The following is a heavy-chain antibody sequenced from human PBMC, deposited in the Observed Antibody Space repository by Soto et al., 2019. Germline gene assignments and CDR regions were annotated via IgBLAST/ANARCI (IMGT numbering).Heavy chain of an antibody. CDR1: GFTFGDYA. Sequence: EVQLVESGGGLVKPGRSLRLSCTASGFTFGDYAMSWFRQAPGKGLEWVGFIRSKAYGGTTEYAASVKGRFTISRDDSKSIAYLQMNSLKTEDTAVYYCTHGGGTCYYRYYYYGMDVWGQGTTVTVSS. CDR2: IRSKAYGGTT. D-gene: IGHD3-9*01. J-gene: IGHJ6*02. CDR3: THGGGTCYYRYYYYGMDV. V-gene: IGHV3-49*05.